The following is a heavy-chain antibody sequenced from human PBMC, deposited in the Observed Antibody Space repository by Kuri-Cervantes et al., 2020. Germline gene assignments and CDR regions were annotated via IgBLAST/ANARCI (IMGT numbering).Heavy chain of an antibody. CDR3: ARGAGSSGWYLQWFDP. CDR2: INHSGST. V-gene: IGHV4-34*01. CDR1: GGSFSGYY. J-gene: IGHJ5*02. Sequence: GSLRLSCAVYGGSFSGYYWSWIRQPPGKGLEWIGEINHSGSTNYNPSLKSRVTISVDTSKNQFSLKLSSVTAADTAVYYCARGAGSSGWYLQWFDPWGQGTLVTVSS. D-gene: IGHD6-19*01.